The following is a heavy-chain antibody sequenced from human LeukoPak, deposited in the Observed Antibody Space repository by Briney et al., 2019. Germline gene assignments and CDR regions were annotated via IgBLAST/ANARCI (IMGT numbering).Heavy chain of an antibody. CDR2: FDPEDGEA. V-gene: IGHV1-24*01. Sequence: ASVKASCKVSGYTLTELSMHGLPQAAGKGLEWMGGFDPEDGEAIYAQKFQVRVTMTEDTSTDTAYMELSSLRSEDTAVYYCATVRHCSSTSCYRFPYGMDVWGQGTTVTVSS. CDR1: GYTLTELS. D-gene: IGHD2-2*02. CDR3: ATVRHCSSTSCYRFPYGMDV. J-gene: IGHJ6*02.